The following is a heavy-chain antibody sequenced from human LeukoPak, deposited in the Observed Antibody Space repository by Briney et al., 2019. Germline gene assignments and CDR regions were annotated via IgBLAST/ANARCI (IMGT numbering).Heavy chain of an antibody. D-gene: IGHD3-22*01. V-gene: IGHV3-23*01. CDR2: LSGSGGNT. J-gene: IGHJ4*02. Sequence: AMXWVRQAPGKGLEWVSTLSGSGGNTYYADSVKGGVTISRHNSKNTLYLQMNSLRAEDTAVYHCAKGSYYYDSADYFDYWGQGTLVTVSS. CDR3: AKGSYYYDSADYFDY. CDR1: A.